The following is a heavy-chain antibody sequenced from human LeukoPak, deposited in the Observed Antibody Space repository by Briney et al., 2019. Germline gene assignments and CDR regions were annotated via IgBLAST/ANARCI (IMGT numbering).Heavy chain of an antibody. J-gene: IGHJ4*02. Sequence: GESLKISCKASGYSFTSYWIVWVRQMPGKGLEWMGIIYPSDSDTRYSPSFQGQVTISADKSISTAYLQWSSLKASDTAMYYCARNVGVTATLYYFDYWGQGTLVTVSS. CDR3: ARNVGVTATLYYFDY. D-gene: IGHD2-21*02. CDR2: IYPSDSDT. CDR1: GYSFTSYW. V-gene: IGHV5-51*01.